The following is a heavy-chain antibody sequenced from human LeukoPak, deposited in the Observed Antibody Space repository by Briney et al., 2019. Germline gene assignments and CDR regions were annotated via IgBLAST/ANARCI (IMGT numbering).Heavy chain of an antibody. D-gene: IGHD5-24*01. CDR1: GGSISSSSYY. CDR2: IFYSGST. J-gene: IGHJ4*02. V-gene: IGHV4-39*01. CDR3: ARSLGDDYNFYY. Sequence: PPEILSLTCTVSGGSISSSSYYWGWIRQPPGKGLEWIGSIFYSGSTYYNPSLKSRVTISVDTSKNQFSLKLSSVTAADTAVYYCARSLGDDYNFYYWGQGTLVTVSS.